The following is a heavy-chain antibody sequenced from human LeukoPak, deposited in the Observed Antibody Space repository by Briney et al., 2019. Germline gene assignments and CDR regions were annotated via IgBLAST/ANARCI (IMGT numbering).Heavy chain of an antibody. J-gene: IGHJ5*02. CDR2: TKPILGIA. V-gene: IGHV1-69*04. Sequence: SVKVSCKASGGTFSSYAISWVRQAPGQGLEWMGRTKPILGIANYAQKFQGRVTITADKSTSTAYMELSSLRSEDTAVYYCARDRGASSFDPWGQGTLVTVSS. CDR1: GGTFSSYA. D-gene: IGHD3-16*01. CDR3: ARDRGASSFDP.